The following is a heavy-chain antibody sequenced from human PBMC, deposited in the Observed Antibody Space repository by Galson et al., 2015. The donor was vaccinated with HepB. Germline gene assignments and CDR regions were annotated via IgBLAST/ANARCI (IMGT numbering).Heavy chain of an antibody. CDR3: ASEGTSLGWYYYYYGMDV. D-gene: IGHD2-2*01. CDR2: IWYDGSNK. CDR1: GFTFSSYG. J-gene: IGHJ6*02. V-gene: IGHV3-33*01. Sequence: SLRLSCAASGFTFSSYGMHWVRQAPGKGLEWVAVIWYDGSNKYYADSAKGRFTISRDNSKNTLYLQMNSLRAEDTAVYYCASEGTSLGWYYYYYGMDVWGQGTTVTVSS.